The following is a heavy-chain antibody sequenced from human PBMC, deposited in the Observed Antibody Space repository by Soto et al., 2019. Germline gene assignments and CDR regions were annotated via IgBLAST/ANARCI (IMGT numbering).Heavy chain of an antibody. CDR1: GGSISTSSNL. J-gene: IGHJ4*02. CDR2: IFYTGST. V-gene: IGHV4-4*02. CDR3: ASLGTTITSFAS. Sequence: NPSETLSLTCAVSGGSISTSSNLWTWVRQSPGKGLEWIGDIFYTGSTNFNPSLRGRVSISVDKSENQFSLKLTSVTAADTAVYFCASLGTTITSFASWGQGTLVTVSS. D-gene: IGHD4-4*01.